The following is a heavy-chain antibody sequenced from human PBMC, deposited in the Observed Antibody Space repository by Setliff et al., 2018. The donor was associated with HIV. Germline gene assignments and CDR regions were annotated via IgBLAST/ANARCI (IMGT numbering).Heavy chain of an antibody. CDR2: ISGSGSAM. J-gene: IGHJ6*02. CDR3: ARGHYFKDV. CDR1: GFTFSSYE. D-gene: IGHD3-22*01. Sequence: LSLTCTVSGFTFSSYEMNWVRQAPGKGLEWVSYISGSGSAMYYADSVEGRFTISRDNAKNSLYLQMNSLRAEDTAVYHCARGHYFKDVWGQGTTVTVSS. V-gene: IGHV3-48*03.